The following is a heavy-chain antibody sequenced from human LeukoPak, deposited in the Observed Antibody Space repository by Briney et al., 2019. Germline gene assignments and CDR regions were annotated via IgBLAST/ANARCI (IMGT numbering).Heavy chain of an antibody. J-gene: IGHJ5*02. D-gene: IGHD2-21*02. Sequence: PSETLSLTCTVSGGSISSYYWSWIRQPAGKGLEWIGRIYTSGSTNYNPSLKSRVTMSVDTSKNQFSLKLSSVTAADTAVYYCARDVVVTAILINWFDPWGQGTLVTVSS. CDR1: GGSISSYY. CDR2: IYTSGST. CDR3: ARDVVVTAILINWFDP. V-gene: IGHV4-4*07.